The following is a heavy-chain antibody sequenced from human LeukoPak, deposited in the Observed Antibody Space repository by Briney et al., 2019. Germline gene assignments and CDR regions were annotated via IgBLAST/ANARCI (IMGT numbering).Heavy chain of an antibody. J-gene: IGHJ5*02. V-gene: IGHV4-4*07. CDR2: IYTIGST. Sequence: SETLSLTCTVFGGSISSYYWSWIRQSAGKGLEWIGRIYTIGSTNYNPSLKSRVTMSVDTSKNQCSLQLSTVTAADTAVYYCARELRYFDSLLYWFDPWGQGTLVTVSS. D-gene: IGHD3-9*01. CDR1: GGSISSYY. CDR3: ARELRYFDSLLYWFDP.